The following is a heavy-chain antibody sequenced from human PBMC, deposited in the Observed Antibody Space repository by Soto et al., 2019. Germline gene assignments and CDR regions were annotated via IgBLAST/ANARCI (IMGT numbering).Heavy chain of an antibody. CDR3: ARAERFPRSWFVP. D-gene: IGHD3-10*01. V-gene: IGHV4-4*07. Sequence: SWIRQSAGKGLEWIGRIYSSGTTNYNPSLKSRVTMSVDMSKSQFSLKMTSVTAADTAIYFCARAERFPRSWFVPWGQGTQVTVSS. J-gene: IGHJ5*02. CDR2: IYSSGTT.